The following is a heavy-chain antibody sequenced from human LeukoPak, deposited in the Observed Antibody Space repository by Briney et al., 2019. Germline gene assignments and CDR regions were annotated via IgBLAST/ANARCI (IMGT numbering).Heavy chain of an antibody. Sequence: PSETLSLTCAVYGGSFSGYYWSWIRQPPGKGLEWVGEINHSGSTNYNPSLKSRVTISVDTSKNQFSLKLSSVTAADTAVYYCARVIRGIAVAGTGYYMDVWGKGTTVTVSS. J-gene: IGHJ6*03. CDR3: ARVIRGIAVAGTGYYMDV. CDR1: GGSFSGYY. V-gene: IGHV4-34*01. D-gene: IGHD6-19*01. CDR2: INHSGST.